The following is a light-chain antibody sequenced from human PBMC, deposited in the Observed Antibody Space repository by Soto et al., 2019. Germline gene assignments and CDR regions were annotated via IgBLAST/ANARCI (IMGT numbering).Light chain of an antibody. J-gene: IGLJ2*01. Sequence: SVLTQPPSASGTPGQRVNISCSGGSSNIGTNSVSWYQHLPGTAPKLIIYNNDRRPSGVPDRFSGSKSDTSASLAISGLQSEDETDYYCAAWDDSLNGPVFGGGTKLTVL. CDR1: SSNIGTNS. CDR2: NND. V-gene: IGLV1-44*01. CDR3: AAWDDSLNGPV.